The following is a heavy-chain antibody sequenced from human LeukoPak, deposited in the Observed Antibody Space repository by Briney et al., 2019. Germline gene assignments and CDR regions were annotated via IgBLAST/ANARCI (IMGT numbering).Heavy chain of an antibody. D-gene: IGHD2-2*02. CDR1: GFTFSSYA. J-gene: IGHJ4*02. CDR3: AAGYCSSTSCYNPYYFDY. Sequence: RGSLRLSCAASGFTFSSYAMSWVRQAPGKGLEWVSAISGSGGSTYYADSVKGRFTISRDNSKNTLYLQMNSLRAEDTAVYYCAAGYCSSTSCYNPYYFDYWGQGTLVTVSS. CDR2: ISGSGGST. V-gene: IGHV3-23*01.